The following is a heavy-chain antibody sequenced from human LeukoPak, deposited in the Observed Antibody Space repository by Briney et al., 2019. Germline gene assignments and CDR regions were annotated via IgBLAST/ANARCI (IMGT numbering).Heavy chain of an antibody. V-gene: IGHV3-48*01. CDR3: ARDGITMVRGVMNYFDY. CDR1: GFTFSSYS. Sequence: GGSLRLSCAASGFTFSSYSMNWVRQAPGKGLEWVSYISSSSSTIYYAGSVKGRFTISRDNAKNSLYLQMNSLRAEDTAVYYCARDGITMVRGVMNYFDYWGQGTLVTVSS. CDR2: ISSSSSTI. D-gene: IGHD3-10*01. J-gene: IGHJ4*02.